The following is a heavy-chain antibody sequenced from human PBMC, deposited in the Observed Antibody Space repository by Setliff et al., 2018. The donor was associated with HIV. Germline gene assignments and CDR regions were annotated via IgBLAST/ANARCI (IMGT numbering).Heavy chain of an antibody. V-gene: IGHV4-39*01. CDR3: ARRRGYCSGGTCYSGGYWLDP. J-gene: IGHJ5*02. D-gene: IGHD2-15*01. Sequence: SETLSLTCTVSGGSISSSSYYWAWVRQPPGKGLEWIGSIYYSGSTSYNPSLKSRVTISVDTSKNQFPLKLRSVTAADTVVYYCARRRGYCSGGTCYSGGYWLDPWGQGTLVTVSS. CDR2: IYYSGST. CDR1: GGSISSSSYY.